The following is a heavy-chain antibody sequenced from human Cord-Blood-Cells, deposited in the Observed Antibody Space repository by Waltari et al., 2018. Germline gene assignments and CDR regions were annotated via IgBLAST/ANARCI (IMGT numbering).Heavy chain of an antibody. J-gene: IGHJ5*02. CDR3: ASNYPELNWFDP. D-gene: IGHD4-4*01. Sequence: QVPLVQSGAEAKKPGASVKVSCKVSGYTLPESFIHLVRQAPGKGLEWMGGFDPEDGETIYAQKFQGRVTMTEDTSTDTAYMELSSLRSEDTAVYYCASNYPELNWFDPWGQGTLVTVSS. V-gene: IGHV1-24*01. CDR2: FDPEDGET. CDR1: GYTLPESF.